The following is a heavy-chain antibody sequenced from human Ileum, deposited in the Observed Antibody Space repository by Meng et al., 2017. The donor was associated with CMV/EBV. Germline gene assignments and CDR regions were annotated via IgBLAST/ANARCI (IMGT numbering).Heavy chain of an antibody. CDR1: GGSFSGYY. J-gene: IGHJ5*02. CDR3: ARYYYANSDWRLDP. V-gene: IGHV4-34*01. Sequence: CAVYGGSFSGYYWSWIRQPPGKGLEWIGEINHSGSTNYNPSLKSRVTISVDTSKNQFSLKLSSVTAADTAVYYCARYYYANSDWRLDPWGQGTLVTVSS. D-gene: IGHD3-22*01. CDR2: INHSGST.